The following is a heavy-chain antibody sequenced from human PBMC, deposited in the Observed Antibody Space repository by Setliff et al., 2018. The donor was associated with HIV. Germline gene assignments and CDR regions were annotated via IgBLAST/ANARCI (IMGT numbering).Heavy chain of an antibody. CDR3: AHQFSSGWSLEYFQH. CDR1: GFTFSNYA. V-gene: IGHV3-23*01. Sequence: GGSLRLSCAASGFTFSNYAMTWVRQAPGTGLECVSAISGGGGITYYADSVKGRFTISRDNSNNTLSLQMNSLRAEDTALYYCAHQFSSGWSLEYFQHWGQGTQVTVSS. D-gene: IGHD6-13*01. CDR2: ISGGGGIT. J-gene: IGHJ1*01.